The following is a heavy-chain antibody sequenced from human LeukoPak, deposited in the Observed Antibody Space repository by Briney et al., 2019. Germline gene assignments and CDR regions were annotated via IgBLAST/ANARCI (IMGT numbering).Heavy chain of an antibody. CDR2: IYYSGST. J-gene: IGHJ3*02. CDR1: GGSISSDSYY. D-gene: IGHD3-22*01. Sequence: PSETLSLTCTVSGGSISSDSYYWGWIRQPPGKGLEWIGSIYYSGSTYYNPSLKSRVTISVDTSKNQFSLKLSSVTAADTAVYYCARRGDSSGSSLAAFDIWGQGPMVAVSS. CDR3: ARRGDSSGSSLAAFDI. V-gene: IGHV4-39*01.